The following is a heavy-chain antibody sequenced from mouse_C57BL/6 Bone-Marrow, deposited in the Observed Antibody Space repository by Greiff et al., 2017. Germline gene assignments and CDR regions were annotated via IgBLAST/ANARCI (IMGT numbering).Heavy chain of an antibody. J-gene: IGHJ4*01. CDR1: GYSFTGYY. CDR3: ASGTSYGSSFMDY. D-gene: IGHD1-1*01. V-gene: IGHV1-42*01. Sequence: VQLQQSGPELVKPGASVKISCKASGYSFTGYYMNWVKQSPEKSLEWIGEINPSTGGTTYNQKFKAKATLTVDKSSSTAYMPLKSLTSEDSAVYYCASGTSYGSSFMDYWGQGTTVTVSS. CDR2: INPSTGGT.